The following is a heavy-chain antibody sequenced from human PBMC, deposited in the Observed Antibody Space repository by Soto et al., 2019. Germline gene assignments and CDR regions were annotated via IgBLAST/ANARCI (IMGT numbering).Heavy chain of an antibody. CDR2: ISYDGSKK. V-gene: IGHV3-30*18. D-gene: IGHD3-10*01. J-gene: IGHJ6*02. CDR3: AKSRGVDNYYYGMDV. Sequence: QVQLMESGGGVVQPGGSLRLSCVVSGLSFGSYGMHWVCQAPGKGLEWVALISYDGSKKYYMDSVKGRFTISRDNSLGTLFLQMISLRPEDTAVYYCAKSRGVDNYYYGMDVWGQGTTVTVSS. CDR1: GLSFGSYG.